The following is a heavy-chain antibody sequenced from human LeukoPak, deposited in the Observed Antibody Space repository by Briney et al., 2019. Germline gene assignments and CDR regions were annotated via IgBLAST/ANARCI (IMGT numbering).Heavy chain of an antibody. V-gene: IGHV4-39*01. J-gene: IGHJ5*02. D-gene: IGHD6-19*01. CDR3: APMYSSGWPRPNWFDP. CDR2: IYYSGGT. Sequence: SETLSLTCTVSGGSISSSSYYWGWIRQPPGKGLEWIGSIYYSGGTYYNPSLKSRVTISVDTSKNQFSLKLSSVTAADTAVYYCAPMYSSGWPRPNWFDPWGQGTLVTVSS. CDR1: GGSISSSSYY.